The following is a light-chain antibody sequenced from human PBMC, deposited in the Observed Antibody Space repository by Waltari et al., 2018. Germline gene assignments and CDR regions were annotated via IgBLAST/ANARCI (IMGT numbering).Light chain of an antibody. V-gene: IGLV1-51*01. CDR1: NSTIGISP. CDR3: GTWDTSLGRWV. Sequence: QSVLTPPPSLSAAPGQKVTISCPGRNSTIGISPVSWYQQVPGRAPKVLIYDDDKGPSGIPDRFSGSKSGTSATLAIAGLQTGDEADYYCGTWDTSLGRWVFGGGTKLTVL. CDR2: DDD. J-gene: IGLJ3*02.